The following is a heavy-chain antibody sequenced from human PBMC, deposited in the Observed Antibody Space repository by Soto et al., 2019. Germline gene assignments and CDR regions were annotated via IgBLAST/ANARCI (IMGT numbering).Heavy chain of an antibody. Sequence: SETLSLTCAVSGGSISSSNWWSWVRQPPGKGLEWIGYIYHSGSTNYNPSLKSRVTISVDTSKNQFSLKLSSVTAADTAVYYCARDLVDKRTYYYGSGTGHWFDPWGQGTLVTVSS. CDR1: GGSISSSNW. CDR2: IYHSGST. J-gene: IGHJ5*02. CDR3: ARDLVDKRTYYYGSGTGHWFDP. D-gene: IGHD3-10*01. V-gene: IGHV4-4*02.